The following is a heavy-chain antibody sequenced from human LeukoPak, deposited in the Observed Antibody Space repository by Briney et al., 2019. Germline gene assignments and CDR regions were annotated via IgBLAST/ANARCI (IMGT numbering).Heavy chain of an antibody. J-gene: IGHJ3*02. D-gene: IGHD6-25*01. Sequence: GGSLRLSCAASGFTFSSYDMHWVRQATGKGLEWVSAIGTAGDTYYPGSVKGRFTVSRENAKNSLYLQMNSLRAGDTAVYYCARVLTARSGGYDAFDIWGQGTMVTVSS. CDR2: IGTAGDT. CDR3: ARVLTARSGGYDAFDI. V-gene: IGHV3-13*01. CDR1: GFTFSSYD.